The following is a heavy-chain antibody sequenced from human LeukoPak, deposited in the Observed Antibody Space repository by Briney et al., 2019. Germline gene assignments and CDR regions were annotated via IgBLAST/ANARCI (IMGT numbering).Heavy chain of an antibody. CDR1: GYTFTSYA. Sequence: ASVKVSCKASGYTFTSYAMHWVRQAPGQRLEWMGWVNAGNGNTKYSQKSQGRVTITRDTSASTAYMELSSLRSEDTAVYYCARGTTVTTGGVYWGQGTLVTVSS. J-gene: IGHJ4*02. CDR2: VNAGNGNT. V-gene: IGHV1-3*01. D-gene: IGHD4-17*01. CDR3: ARGTTVTTGGVY.